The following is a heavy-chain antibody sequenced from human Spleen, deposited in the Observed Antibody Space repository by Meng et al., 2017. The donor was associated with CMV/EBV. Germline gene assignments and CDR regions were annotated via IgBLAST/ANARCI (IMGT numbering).Heavy chain of an antibody. CDR2: VYYSGSS. J-gene: IGHJ5*02. Sequence: SETLSLTCTASGGSINGYYWSWIRQPPGKGLEWIGYVYYSGSSNYNPSLGSRVTVSVDTSKNQVSLKLDPVTAADTAVYYCARSRSSWYDWFDPWGQGTLVTVSS. V-gene: IGHV4-59*01. D-gene: IGHD6-13*01. CDR1: GGSINGYY. CDR3: ARSRSSWYDWFDP.